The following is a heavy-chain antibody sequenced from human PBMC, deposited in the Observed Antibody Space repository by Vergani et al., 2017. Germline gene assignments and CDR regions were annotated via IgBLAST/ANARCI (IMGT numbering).Heavy chain of an antibody. D-gene: IGHD5-18*01. CDR2: IYYSGST. CDR1: GGSISSGGYY. Sequence: QVQLQESGPGPVKPSQTLSLTCTVSGGSISSGGYYWSWIRQHPGKGLEWIGYIYYSGSTYYNPSLKSRVTISVDTSKNQFSLKLSSVTAADTAVYYCARSGYSYGENWFDPWGQGTLVTVSS. J-gene: IGHJ5*02. CDR3: ARSGYSYGENWFDP. V-gene: IGHV4-31*03.